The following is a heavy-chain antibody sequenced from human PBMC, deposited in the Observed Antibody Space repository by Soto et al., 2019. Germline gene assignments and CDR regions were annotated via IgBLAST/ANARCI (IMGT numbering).Heavy chain of an antibody. Sequence: ASETLSLTCTVSGGSISGGGYWWTWIRQHPGKGLEWIGYIYYNGDTYYNPSLGSRVIISLDTSKNQFSLKLSSVTAADTAVYYCAKYDTNVSRHYFDYWGQGTLVTVSS. CDR3: AKYDTNVSRHYFDY. J-gene: IGHJ4*02. CDR1: GGSISGGGYW. CDR2: IYYNGDT. D-gene: IGHD2-8*01. V-gene: IGHV4-31*03.